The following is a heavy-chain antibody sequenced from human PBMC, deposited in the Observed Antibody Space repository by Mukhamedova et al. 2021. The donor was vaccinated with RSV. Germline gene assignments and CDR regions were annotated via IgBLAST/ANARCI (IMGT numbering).Heavy chain of an antibody. Sequence: YNPSFQGQVTISADTSINTAYLHWSSLKASDTATYYCVKFRLGMSPGRLDYWGQGTLVTVSS. CDR3: VKFRLGMSPGRLDY. V-gene: IGHV5-51*01. J-gene: IGHJ4*02. D-gene: IGHD1-1*01.